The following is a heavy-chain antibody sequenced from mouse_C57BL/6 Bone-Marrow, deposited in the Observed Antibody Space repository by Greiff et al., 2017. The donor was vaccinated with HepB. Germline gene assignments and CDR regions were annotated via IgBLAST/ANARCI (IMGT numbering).Heavy chain of an antibody. D-gene: IGHD1-1*01. CDR2: IHPNSGST. J-gene: IGHJ1*03. CDR3: ARSLYGSSRYWYFDV. Sequence: VQLQQPGAELVKPGASVKLSCKASGYTFTSYWMHWVKQRPGQGLEWIGMIHPNSGSTNYNEKFKSKATLTVDKSSSTAYMQLSSLTSEDSAVYYCARSLYGSSRYWYFDVWGTGTTVTVSS. CDR1: GYTFTSYW. V-gene: IGHV1-64*01.